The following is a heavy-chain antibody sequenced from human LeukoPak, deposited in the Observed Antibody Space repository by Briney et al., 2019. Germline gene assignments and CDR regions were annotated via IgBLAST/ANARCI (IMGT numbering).Heavy chain of an antibody. CDR3: AKVLPGAVFGFLQNWFES. D-gene: IGHD7-27*01. CDR1: GFTFSNFA. Sequence: GGSLRLSCAASGFTFSNFAMSWVRQAPGKGLEWVSAISGSGDSTYYADSVKGRFTISRDNSKNTLYLQMHDLKAEDTALYYCAKVLPGAVFGFLQNWFESWGQGALVTVSS. J-gene: IGHJ5*01. V-gene: IGHV3-23*01. CDR2: ISGSGDST.